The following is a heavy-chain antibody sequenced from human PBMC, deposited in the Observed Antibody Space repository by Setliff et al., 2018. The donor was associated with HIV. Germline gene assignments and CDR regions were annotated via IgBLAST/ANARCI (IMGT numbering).Heavy chain of an antibody. CDR1: GYSFPSYW. CDR2: IYPGDSDT. D-gene: IGHD2-21*02. V-gene: IGHV5-51*01. CDR3: ARRDGRRMNAFDF. J-gene: IGHJ3*01. Sequence: PGESLKISCKGSGYSFPSYWIGWVRQMPGKGLEWMGIIYPGDSDTRYSPSFQSRVTISVDKSITTAYLQWNSLETSDTAIYFCARRDGRRMNAFDFWGQGTMVTVSS.